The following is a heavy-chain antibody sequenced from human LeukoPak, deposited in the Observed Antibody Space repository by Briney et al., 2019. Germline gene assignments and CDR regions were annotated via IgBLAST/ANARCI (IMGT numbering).Heavy chain of an antibody. CDR3: ARGPNSNWSGLDF. Sequence: PGGSLRLSCTAPGFSFSGHWMHWARHLPGKGLVWVSRISPTGSTTSYADSVKGRFTVSRDNAKNILYLQVNNLRAEDTAVYYCARGPNSNWSGLDFWGQGTLLTVSS. V-gene: IGHV3-74*01. CDR2: ISPTGSTT. J-gene: IGHJ4*02. D-gene: IGHD6-6*01. CDR1: GFSFSGHW.